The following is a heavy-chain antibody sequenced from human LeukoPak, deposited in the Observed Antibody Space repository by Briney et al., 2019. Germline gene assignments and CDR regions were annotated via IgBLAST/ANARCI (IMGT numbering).Heavy chain of an antibody. CDR1: GFTFSSYE. V-gene: IGHV3-48*03. Sequence: PGGSLRLSCAASGFTFSSYEMNWVRQAPGKGLEWVSYISSSGSTIYYADSVKGRFTISRDNAKNTLYLQMNSLRAEDTAVYYCARAGRYCSSTSCYASVGSWAVYYYYYYMDVWGKGTTVTISS. J-gene: IGHJ6*03. CDR3: ARAGRYCSSTSCYASVGSWAVYYYYYYMDV. D-gene: IGHD2-2*01. CDR2: ISSSGSTI.